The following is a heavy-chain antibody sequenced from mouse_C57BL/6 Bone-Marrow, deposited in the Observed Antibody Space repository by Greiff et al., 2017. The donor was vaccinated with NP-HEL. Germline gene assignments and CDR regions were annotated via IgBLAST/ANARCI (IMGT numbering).Heavy chain of an antibody. CDR3: ARAYYYGSRAWFAY. V-gene: IGHV1-22*01. J-gene: IGHJ3*01. CDR2: INPNNGGT. CDR1: GYTFTDYN. Sequence: VQLQQSGPELVKPGASVKMSCKASGYTFTDYNMHWVKQSHVKSLEWIGYINPNNGGTSYNQKFKGKATLTVNKSSSTAYMELRSLTSEDSAVYYWARAYYYGSRAWFAYWGQGTLVTVSA. D-gene: IGHD1-1*01.